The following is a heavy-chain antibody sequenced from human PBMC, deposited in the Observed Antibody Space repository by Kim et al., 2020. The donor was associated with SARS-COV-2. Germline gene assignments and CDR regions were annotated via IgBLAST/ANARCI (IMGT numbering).Heavy chain of an antibody. CDR3: ARDKHYYDSSGFFH. D-gene: IGHD3-22*01. V-gene: IGHV3-33*01. Sequence: GGSLRLSCAASGFTFSGYGMHWVRQAPGKGLEWVAIIWYDGGSKYYADSVEGRFTISRDNSKNTLYLQMNSLRAEDTAVYYCARDKHYYDSSGFFHWGQGSLVTVSS. CDR2: IWYDGGSK. CDR1: GFTFSGYG. J-gene: IGHJ4*02.